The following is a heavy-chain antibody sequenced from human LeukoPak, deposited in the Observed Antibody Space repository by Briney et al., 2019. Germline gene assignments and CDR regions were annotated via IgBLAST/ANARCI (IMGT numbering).Heavy chain of an antibody. V-gene: IGHV1-3*01. CDR3: AREDSGGWPPGDYYYGMDV. CDR1: GYIFTSYA. J-gene: IGHJ6*02. CDR2: INGGKGNI. Sequence: ASVKVSCKASGYIFTSYAMHWVRQAPGQRLEWMGWINGGKGNIKYSQKFQGRVTISKDTSARTAYMELSSLRSEDTAVYYCAREDSGGWPPGDYYYGMDVWGQGTTVTVSS. D-gene: IGHD6-19*01.